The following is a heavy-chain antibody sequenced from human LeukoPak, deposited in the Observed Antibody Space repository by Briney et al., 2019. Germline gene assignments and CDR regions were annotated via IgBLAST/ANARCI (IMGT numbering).Heavy chain of an antibody. J-gene: IGHJ5*02. CDR3: ARISDGSGSYYGLQSGFDP. CDR1: GGTFSSYA. CDR2: IIPIFGTA. D-gene: IGHD3-10*01. V-gene: IGHV1-69*06. Sequence: SVKVSCKASGGTFSSYAISWVRQAPGQGLEWMGGIIPIFGTANYAQKFQGRVTITADKSTSTAYMELSSLRSEDTAVYYCARISDGSGSYYGLQSGFDPWGQGTLVTVSS.